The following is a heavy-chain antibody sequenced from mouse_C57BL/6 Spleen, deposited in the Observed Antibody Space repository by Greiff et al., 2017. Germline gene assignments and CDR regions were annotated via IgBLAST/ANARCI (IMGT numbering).Heavy chain of an antibody. Sequence: VQLQQSGAELVRPGDSVTLSCKASGYTFTDYEMHWVKQTPVHGLEWIGAIDPETGGTAYNQKFKGKAILTADKSSSTAYMELRSLTSEDSAVYYCTRGAYGSPYAMDYWGQGTSVTVSS. V-gene: IGHV1-15*01. CDR3: TRGAYGSPYAMDY. J-gene: IGHJ4*01. CDR1: GYTFTDYE. D-gene: IGHD1-1*01. CDR2: IDPETGGT.